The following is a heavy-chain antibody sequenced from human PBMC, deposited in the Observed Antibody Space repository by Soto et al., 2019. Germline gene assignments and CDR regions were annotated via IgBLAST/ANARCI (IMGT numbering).Heavy chain of an antibody. CDR2: IKQDGSEK. V-gene: IGHV3-7*01. CDR3: ARDIVFRGVNLDY. Sequence: GGSLRLSCTASGFTFDSYWMSWVRQAPGKGLEWVANIKQDGSEKYYVDSVKGRFTISRDNAKNSLYLQMNSLRAEDTAVYYCARDIVFRGVNLDYWGQGILVTVSS. CDR1: GFTFDSYW. J-gene: IGHJ4*02. D-gene: IGHD3-10*01.